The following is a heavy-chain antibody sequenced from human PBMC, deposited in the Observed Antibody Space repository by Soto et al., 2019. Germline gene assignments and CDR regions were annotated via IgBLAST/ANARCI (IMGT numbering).Heavy chain of an antibody. D-gene: IGHD1-26*01. Sequence: ASVKVSCKASGYTFTSYGISWVRQAPGQGLEWMGWISAYNGNTNYAQKLQGRVTMTTDTSTSTAYMELSSLRSEDTAVYYCARDRSARVVGRASWFDPWGQGTLVTVSS. CDR1: GYTFTSYG. CDR2: ISAYNGNT. J-gene: IGHJ5*02. CDR3: ARDRSARVVGRASWFDP. V-gene: IGHV1-18*01.